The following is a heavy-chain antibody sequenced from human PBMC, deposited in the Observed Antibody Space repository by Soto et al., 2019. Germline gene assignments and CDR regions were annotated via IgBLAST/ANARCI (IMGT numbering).Heavy chain of an antibody. CDR2: VYYSGTT. CDR1: GSSINNNDYY. J-gene: IGHJ2*01. V-gene: IGHV4-30-4*01. CDR3: ARMSYFYDKWYFDL. D-gene: IGHD3-22*01. Sequence: KTXETRSLTCTVAGSSINNNDYYWSWIRQTPGKGLEWIGYVYYSGTTDYIPSLKSRLSMSIDKSQNQFTLKLNSVTAADTATYYCARMSYFYDKWYFDLWGRGTLVTVSS.